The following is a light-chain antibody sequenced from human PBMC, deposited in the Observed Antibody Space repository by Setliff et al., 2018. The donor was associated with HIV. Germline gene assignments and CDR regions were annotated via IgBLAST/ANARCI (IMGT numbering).Light chain of an antibody. CDR3: QVWDSSSDHYV. V-gene: IGLV3-21*04. CDR2: YDS. J-gene: IGLJ1*01. Sequence: SYELTQPPSVSVAPGKTARITCGGNNIGSKSVHWHQQKPGQAPVLVIYYDSDRPSGIPERFSGSNSGSTATLTISRVEAGDEADYYCQVWDSSSDHYVFGTGTKV. CDR1: NIGSKS.